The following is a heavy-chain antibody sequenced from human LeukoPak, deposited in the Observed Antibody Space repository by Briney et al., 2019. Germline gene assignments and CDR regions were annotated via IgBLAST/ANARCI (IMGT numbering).Heavy chain of an antibody. CDR1: GFTFSSFG. V-gene: IGHV3-23*01. Sequence: GWSLRLSCEASGFTFSSFGMSWGRLAPGMGLEWVSAISGSGGSTYYADSVKGRLTISRDNSKNTLYLQMNSLRAEDTAVYYCAKGNNWGPFDYWGQGTLVTVSS. CDR3: AKGNNWGPFDY. D-gene: IGHD7-27*01. J-gene: IGHJ4*02. CDR2: ISGSGGST.